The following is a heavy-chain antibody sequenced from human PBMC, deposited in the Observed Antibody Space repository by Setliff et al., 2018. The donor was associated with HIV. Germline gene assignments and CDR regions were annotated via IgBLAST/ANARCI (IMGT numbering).Heavy chain of an antibody. J-gene: IGHJ6*03. CDR1: GGSLSGYY. CDR2: VSHTGST. V-gene: IGHV4-34*01. CDR3: ARRRSPPSGFYSKYYMDV. D-gene: IGHD3-22*01. Sequence: SETLSLTCAVYGGSLSGYYWRWIRQPPGKGLEWIGDVSHTGSTNYNPSLKSRITISADTPKNQFSLKLTSVTAADTAVYYCARRRSPPSGFYSKYYMDVWGKGTTVTVSS.